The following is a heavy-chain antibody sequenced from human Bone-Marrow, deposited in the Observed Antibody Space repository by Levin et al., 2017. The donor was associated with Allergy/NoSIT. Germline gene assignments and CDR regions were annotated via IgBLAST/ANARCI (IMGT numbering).Heavy chain of an antibody. D-gene: IGHD3-9*01. V-gene: IGHV1-69*01. CDR3: ARGLVNGDVLTGHYNVLFDL. Sequence: PGGSLRLSCKASGGTFGTYAFHWVRQAPGQGLEWMGGIIPIFGTLNFAQKFQGRVTLTADESTTTVFMELTSLKSDDAAVYYCARGLVNGDVLTGHYNVLFDLWGRGTLVAVSS. CDR1: GGTFGTYA. J-gene: IGHJ2*01. CDR2: IIPIFGTL.